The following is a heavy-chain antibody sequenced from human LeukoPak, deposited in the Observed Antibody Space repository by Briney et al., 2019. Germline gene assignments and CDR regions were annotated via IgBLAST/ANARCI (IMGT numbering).Heavy chain of an antibody. Sequence: PGGSLTLSCVGSGFMFSRFGLIWVRQAAGKGLEWVSGIHGNGETTYYGDSVKGRFNISRDNSKSTLYLQMNSLRVEDTAEYFCGRDPNGDYVGAFEFWGQGTKVAVSS. J-gene: IGHJ3*01. CDR2: IHGNGETT. CDR3: GRDPNGDYVGAFEF. CDR1: GFMFSRFG. V-gene: IGHV3-23*01. D-gene: IGHD3-16*01.